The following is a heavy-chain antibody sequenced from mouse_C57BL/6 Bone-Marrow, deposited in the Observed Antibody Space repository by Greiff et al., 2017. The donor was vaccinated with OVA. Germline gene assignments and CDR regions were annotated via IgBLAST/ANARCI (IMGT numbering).Heavy chain of an antibody. D-gene: IGHD6-1*01. V-gene: IGHV1-62-2*01. CDR1: GYTFTEYT. J-gene: IGHJ3*01. CDR3: ARHEASAWCAY. CDR2: FYPGSGSI. Sequence: QVHVKQSGAELVKPGASVKLSCKASGYTFTEYTIPWVKQRSGQGLEWIGWFYPGSGSIKYNEKFKDKATLTADKSSSTVYMELSSLTSEDSAVDFCARHEASAWCAYWGQGTLVTVSA.